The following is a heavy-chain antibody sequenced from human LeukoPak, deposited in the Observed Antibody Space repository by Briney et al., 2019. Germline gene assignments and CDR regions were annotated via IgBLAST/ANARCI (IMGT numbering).Heavy chain of an antibody. D-gene: IGHD3-3*01. J-gene: IGHJ3*02. Sequence: PGGSLRLSCAASGFTFSSYAMSWVRQAPGKGLEWVSAISGSGGSTYYADSVKGRFTISRDNSKNTLYLQMNSLRAEDTAVYYCAKDSRSGRYYDFWSGRGRVDAFDIWGQGTMVTVSS. CDR2: ISGSGGST. CDR1: GFTFSSYA. CDR3: AKDSRSGRYYDFWSGRGRVDAFDI. V-gene: IGHV3-23*01.